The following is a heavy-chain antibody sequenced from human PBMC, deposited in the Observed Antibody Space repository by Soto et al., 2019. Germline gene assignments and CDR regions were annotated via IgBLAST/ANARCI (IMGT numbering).Heavy chain of an antibody. V-gene: IGHV3-15*01. Sequence: LRLSCAASGFTFTNAWMSWVRQAPGKGLEWVGRIKSKTDGGTTDYAAPVKGRFTISRDDSKNTLYLQMNSLKTEDTAVYYCTTARGTYGAEYFQHWGQGTLVTVYS. D-gene: IGHD4-17*01. CDR3: TTARGTYGAEYFQH. CDR1: GFTFTNAW. J-gene: IGHJ1*01. CDR2: IKSKTDGGTT.